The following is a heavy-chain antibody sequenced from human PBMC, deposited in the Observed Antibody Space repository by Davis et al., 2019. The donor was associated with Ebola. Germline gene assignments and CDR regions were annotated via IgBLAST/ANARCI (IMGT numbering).Heavy chain of an antibody. D-gene: IGHD1-26*01. J-gene: IGHJ4*02. Sequence: AASVKVSCKASGYTFTSYYMHWVRQAPGQGLEWMGIINPSGGSTSYAQKFQGRVNMTRDTSISTAYMELSRLRSDDTAVYYCARGGGSSKRTMGYWGQGTLVTVSS. CDR2: INPSGGST. V-gene: IGHV1-46*01. CDR1: GYTFTSYY. CDR3: ARGGGSSKRTMGY.